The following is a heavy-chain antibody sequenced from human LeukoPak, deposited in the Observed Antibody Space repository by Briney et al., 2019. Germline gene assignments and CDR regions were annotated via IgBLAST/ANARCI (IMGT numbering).Heavy chain of an antibody. CDR3: VKGIKRNTALAFDS. J-gene: IGHJ4*02. D-gene: IGHD5-18*01. CDR1: GFTFIDSD. Sequence: GGSLRLSCAASGFTFIDSDMSWIRQAPGKGLEWVSYISRSVSTMYYADSVKGRSTISRDNAHNSLYLQMNSLRAEDTAVYYCVKGIKRNTALAFDSWGRGTLVTVSS. CDR2: ISRSVSTM. V-gene: IGHV3-11*01.